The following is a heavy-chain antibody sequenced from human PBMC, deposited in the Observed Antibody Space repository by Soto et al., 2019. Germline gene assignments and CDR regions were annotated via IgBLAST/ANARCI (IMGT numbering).Heavy chain of an antibody. CDR2: ISSSGSTI. D-gene: IGHD3-16*01. CDR1: GFTFSSYE. Sequence: EVQLVESGGGLVQPGGSLRLSCAASGFTFSSYEMNWVRQAPGKGLEWVSYISSSGSTIYYADSVKGEFTISRDNTKNSGNRQMNSGGAEGRGVDSGVRGEYCGGGGYFDYWGQETLVTVSS. J-gene: IGHJ4*02. V-gene: IGHV3-48*03. CDR3: VRGEYCGGGGYFDY.